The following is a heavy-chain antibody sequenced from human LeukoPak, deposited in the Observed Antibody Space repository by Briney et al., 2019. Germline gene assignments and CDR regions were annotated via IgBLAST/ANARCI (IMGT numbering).Heavy chain of an antibody. CDR3: ATEPLLTGYYWPYYFDY. J-gene: IGHJ4*02. D-gene: IGHD3-9*01. Sequence: GGSLRLSCAASGFTFSSSAMSWVRQAPGKGLEWVSEISASGGPHYPDSVKGRFTISRDNSKNMLYLQMDSLRADDTAVYYCATEPLLTGYYWPYYFDYWGQGTLLTVSS. CDR1: GFTFSSSA. V-gene: IGHV3-23*01. CDR2: ISASGGP.